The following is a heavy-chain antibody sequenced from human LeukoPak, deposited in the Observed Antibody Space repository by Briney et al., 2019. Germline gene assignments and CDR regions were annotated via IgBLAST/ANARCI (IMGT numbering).Heavy chain of an antibody. CDR1: GFTFSSYG. D-gene: IGHD3-22*01. CDR3: ARDYYDSSGYPLGYYYYMDV. Sequence: GGSLRLSCAASGFTFSSYGMSWVRQAPGKGLEWVSAISGSGGSTFYADSVKGRFTISRDNSKNTLYLQMDSLRAEDTAVYYCARDYYDSSGYPLGYYYYMDVWGKGPTVTVSS. CDR2: ISGSGGST. J-gene: IGHJ6*03. V-gene: IGHV3-23*01.